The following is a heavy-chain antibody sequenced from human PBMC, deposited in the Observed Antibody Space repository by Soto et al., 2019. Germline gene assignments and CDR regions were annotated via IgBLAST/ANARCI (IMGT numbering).Heavy chain of an antibody. CDR3: ARDLWGYCGTDCYPLDV. V-gene: IGHV4-59*01. J-gene: IGHJ6*02. Sequence: SETLSLTCTVSRRSISGYYWSWIRQPPGKGLEWIGYMYNTGSTVYNPSFKSRVTISVDTSKNQFSLKLNSVTAADTAVYYCARDLWGYCGTDCYPLDVWGQGTTVT. D-gene: IGHD2-21*02. CDR2: MYNTGST. CDR1: RRSISGYY.